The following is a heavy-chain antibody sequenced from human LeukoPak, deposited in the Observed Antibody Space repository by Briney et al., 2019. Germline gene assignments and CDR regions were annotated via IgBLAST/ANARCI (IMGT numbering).Heavy chain of an antibody. CDR2: IKQDGSDK. CDR3: VVTKKGGPFDI. D-gene: IGHD1-26*01. CDR1: GFSFSRYW. J-gene: IGHJ3*02. V-gene: IGHV3-7*01. Sequence: GGSLRLSCAASGFSFSRYWMSWVRQAPGKGLEWVANIKQDGSDKKYVDSVKGRFTISRDNSKNTLYLQMNSLGAEDTAVYYCVVTKKGGPFDIWGQGTMVTVSS.